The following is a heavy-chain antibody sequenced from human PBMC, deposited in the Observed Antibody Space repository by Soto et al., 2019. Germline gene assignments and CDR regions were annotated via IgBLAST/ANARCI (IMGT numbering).Heavy chain of an antibody. CDR3: ATDPHGSGSV. CDR2: IYSGSNT. CDR1: GLTVSSSY. V-gene: IGHV3-53*01. Sequence: GGSLRLSCAASGLTVSSSYMTWVRQAPGKGLEWVSVIYSGSNTYYADSVKGRFTISRVNSKNTLYLQMNSLRAEDTAVYYCATDPHGSGSVGGQGTMVTVSS. D-gene: IGHD3-10*01. J-gene: IGHJ4*02.